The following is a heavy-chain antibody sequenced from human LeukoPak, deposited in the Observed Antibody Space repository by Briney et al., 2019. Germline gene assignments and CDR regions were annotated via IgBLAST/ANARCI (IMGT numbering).Heavy chain of an antibody. CDR1: GGTFSSYA. V-gene: IGHV1-69*13. J-gene: IGHJ4*02. D-gene: IGHD1-26*01. Sequence: GASVKVSCKASGGTFSSYATSWVRQAPGQGLEWMGGIIPIFGTANYAQKFQGRVTITADESTSTAYMELSSLRSEDTAVYYCARGRYSGSYVDYWGQGTLVTVSS. CDR3: ARGRYSGSYVDY. CDR2: IIPIFGTA.